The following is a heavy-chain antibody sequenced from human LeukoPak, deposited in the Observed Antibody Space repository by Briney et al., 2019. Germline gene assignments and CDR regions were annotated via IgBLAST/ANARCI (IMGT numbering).Heavy chain of an antibody. CDR3: ARVLAAAYSNAFDI. J-gene: IGHJ3*02. CDR2: IIPILGIA. D-gene: IGHD6-13*01. Sequence: ASVKVSCKASGGTFSSYAISWVRQAPGQGLGWMGRIIPILGIANYAQKFQGRVTITADKSTSTAYMELSSLRSEDTAVYYCARVLAAAYSNAFDIWGQGTMVTVSS. V-gene: IGHV1-69*04. CDR1: GGTFSSYA.